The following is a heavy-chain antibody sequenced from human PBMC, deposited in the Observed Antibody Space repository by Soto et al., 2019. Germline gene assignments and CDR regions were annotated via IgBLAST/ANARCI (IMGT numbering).Heavy chain of an antibody. CDR2: IIPVFGIV. CDR1: GGTLSNSA. V-gene: IGHV1-69*01. J-gene: IGHJ6*02. Sequence: QVQLAQSGAEVKKPGSSVKVSCKASGGTLSNSAFSWVRQAPGEGLEWMGGIIPVFGIVNYAKKYQDRVTITADESTSTAYMELSSLRSDDPAVYYCGTGRIVVVGSRAYYGMDVWGQGTTVTVTS. CDR3: GTGRIVVVGSRAYYGMDV. D-gene: IGHD3-22*01.